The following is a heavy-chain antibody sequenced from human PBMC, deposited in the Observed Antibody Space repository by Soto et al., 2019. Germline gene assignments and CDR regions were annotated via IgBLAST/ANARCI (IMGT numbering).Heavy chain of an antibody. CDR2: IYYSGST. D-gene: IGHD3-22*01. CDR3: ARVYYDSRLFHY. CDR1: GGSISSYY. V-gene: IGHV4-59*01. J-gene: IGHJ4*02. Sequence: PSETLSLTWTVSGGSISSYYWSCIRQPPGKGLEWIGYIYYSGSTNYNPSLKSRVTISVDTSKNQFSLKLSSVTAADTAVYYCARVYYDSRLFHYWGQGTLVTVSS.